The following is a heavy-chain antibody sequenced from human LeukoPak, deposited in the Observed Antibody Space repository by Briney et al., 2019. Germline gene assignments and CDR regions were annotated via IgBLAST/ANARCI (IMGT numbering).Heavy chain of an antibody. V-gene: IGHV3-23*01. CDR1: GFTFSSYA. J-gene: IGHJ4*02. CDR3: AKRGFYGSGIGGYYFDY. D-gene: IGHD3-10*01. CDR2: ISGSGGST. Sequence: GGSLRLSCAASGFTFSSYAMSWVRQAPGKGLEWVSAISGSGGSTYYADSVKGRFTISRDNSKNTLYLQMNSLRAEDTAVYYCAKRGFYGSGIGGYYFDYWGQGTLVTVSS.